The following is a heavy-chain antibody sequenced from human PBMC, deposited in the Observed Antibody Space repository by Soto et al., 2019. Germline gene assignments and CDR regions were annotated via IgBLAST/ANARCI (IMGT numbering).Heavy chain of an antibody. CDR2: ISYDGSNK. CDR3: AGGIAVTSDY. V-gene: IGHV3-30-3*01. J-gene: IGHJ4*02. Sequence: GGSLRLSCAASGFTFSSFAMHWVRQAPGKGLDWVAVISYDGSNKYYADSVKGRFTISRDSSKNTLYLQMNSLRPEDTAVYYCAGGIAVTSDYWGQGTLVTVSS. CDR1: GFTFSSFA. D-gene: IGHD6-19*01.